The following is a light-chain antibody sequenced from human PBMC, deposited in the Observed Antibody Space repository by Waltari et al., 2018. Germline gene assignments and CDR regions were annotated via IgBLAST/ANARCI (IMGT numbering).Light chain of an antibody. V-gene: IGKV1-9*01. CDR3: LHLNNFPLS. Sequence: DIQLTQSPSFLSASVRDRVTIPCRASQGISTYLAWYQQKPGKAPKLLIYAASTLQSDIPSRFSGSGSGTEFTLTISSLQPEDFATYYCLHLNNFPLSFGGGTKVELK. CDR1: QGISTY. J-gene: IGKJ4*01. CDR2: AAS.